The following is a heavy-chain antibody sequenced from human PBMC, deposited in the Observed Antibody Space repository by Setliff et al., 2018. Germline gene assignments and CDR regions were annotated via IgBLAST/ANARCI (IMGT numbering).Heavy chain of an antibody. Sequence: ASVKVSCKASGYTFTGYAINWVRQAPGQGLEWLGWINTNTGNPSYAQDFTGRFFFSLDTSVSTAYLQISGLKAEDSAVYYCARANRFGTALYKGYYYLDVWGKGTTVTVSS. D-gene: IGHD3-16*01. V-gene: IGHV7-4-1*02. J-gene: IGHJ6*03. CDR2: INTNTGNP. CDR3: ARANRFGTALYKGYYYLDV. CDR1: GYTFTGYA.